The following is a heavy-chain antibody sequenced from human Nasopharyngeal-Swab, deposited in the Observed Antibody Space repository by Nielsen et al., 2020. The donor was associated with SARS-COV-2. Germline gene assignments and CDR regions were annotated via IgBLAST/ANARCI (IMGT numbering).Heavy chain of an antibody. CDR3: ATYSGSYSGVDYYYGMDV. Sequence: SVKVSCKASGGTFSSYAISWVRQAPGQGLEWMGGIIPIFGTANYAQKFQGRVTITADKSTSTAYMGLSSLRSEDTAVYYCATYSGSYSGVDYYYGMDVWGQGTTVTVSS. V-gene: IGHV1-69*06. CDR2: IIPIFGTA. J-gene: IGHJ6*02. CDR1: GGTFSSYA. D-gene: IGHD1-26*01.